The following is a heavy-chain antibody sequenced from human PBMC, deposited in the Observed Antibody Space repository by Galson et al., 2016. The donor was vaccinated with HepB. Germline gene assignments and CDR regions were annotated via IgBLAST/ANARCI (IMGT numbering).Heavy chain of an antibody. D-gene: IGHD2-15*01. CDR3: ARGGGRPTGDAFDV. Sequence: SLRLSCAASGFSFSNNVMHWVRQAPGKGLGWVAIVFYDGGKKYYADSVKGRFTISRDNFENAVYLEMNNLRAEDTGVYYCARGGGRPTGDAFDVWGLGTMVTVSS. V-gene: IGHV3-33*01. CDR2: VFYDGGKK. J-gene: IGHJ3*01. CDR1: GFSFSNNV.